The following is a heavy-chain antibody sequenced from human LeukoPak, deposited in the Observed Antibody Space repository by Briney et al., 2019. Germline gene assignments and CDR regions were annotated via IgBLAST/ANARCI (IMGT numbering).Heavy chain of an antibody. J-gene: IGHJ5*02. Sequence: QPGGSLRLPCAASGFTFSSFAMTWVRQAPGKGLEWVSSITGSHGPTYNTDSVKGRFTISRDNSQNTLYLQMNSLRAEDTAVYYCTKDPIGDYVGAFDPWGQGTLVTVSS. CDR2: ITGSHGPT. D-gene: IGHD4-17*01. CDR1: GFTFSSFA. V-gene: IGHV3-23*01. CDR3: TKDPIGDYVGAFDP.